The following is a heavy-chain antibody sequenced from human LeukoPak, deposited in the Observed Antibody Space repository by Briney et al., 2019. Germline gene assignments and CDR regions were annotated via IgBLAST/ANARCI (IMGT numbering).Heavy chain of an antibody. CDR3: ARARITMIAVVGAFDI. D-gene: IGHD3-22*01. CDR1: GFTFSSYE. Sequence: GGSLRLSCAASGFTFSSYEMNWVRQAPGKGLEWVSYISSSGSTIYYADPVKGRFTISRDNAKNSLYLQMNSLRAEDTAVYYCARARITMIAVVGAFDIWGQGTMVTVSS. J-gene: IGHJ3*02. CDR2: ISSSGSTI. V-gene: IGHV3-48*03.